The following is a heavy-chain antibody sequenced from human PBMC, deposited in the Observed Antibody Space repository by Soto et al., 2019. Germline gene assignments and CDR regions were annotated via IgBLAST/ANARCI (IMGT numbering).Heavy chain of an antibody. V-gene: IGHV3-9*01. CDR3: AKDMGGSGSYNAFDI. D-gene: IGHD3-10*01. CDR1: GFTVDEYA. J-gene: IGHJ3*02. CDR2: ISWNSAIV. Sequence: GGSLRLSCAASGFTVDEYAMHWVRQAPGKGLDWVSSISWNSAIVVDADSVKGRFTISRDNAKSSLYLQMNSLRVEDTALYYCAKDMGGSGSYNAFDIWGQGTMVTVSS.